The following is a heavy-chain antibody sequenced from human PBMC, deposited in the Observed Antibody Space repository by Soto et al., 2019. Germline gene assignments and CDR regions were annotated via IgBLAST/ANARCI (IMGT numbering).Heavy chain of an antibody. V-gene: IGHV3-23*01. CDR2: TCGTGHYI. Sequence: EVRLLESGGGLVQPGGSLRLYCAGSGFTSSNYSMSWVRQAPGKGLEWVSTTCGTGHYIQYRDSVKGRFTISRDNSKNTLYLQMNSLRAADTAVYYCAGGAMVTTYYYGLDVWGQGTTVTVSS. D-gene: IGHD5-18*01. CDR1: GFTSSNYS. CDR3: AGGAMVTTYYYGLDV. J-gene: IGHJ6*02.